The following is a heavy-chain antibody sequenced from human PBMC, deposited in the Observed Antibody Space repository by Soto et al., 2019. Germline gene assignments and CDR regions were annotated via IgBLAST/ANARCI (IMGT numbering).Heavy chain of an antibody. V-gene: IGHV3-74*01. Sequence: GGSLRVSRAACGFTFKSDWILRVPPAPWKGLVWVSRINTDGSGTTYADSVKGRFTISRDNAKNMVYLQMNSLRAEDTAVYYCAKDLPGELLPTWFDAWGQGTLVTVSS. D-gene: IGHD1-26*01. CDR1: GFTFKSDW. CDR3: AKDLPGELLPTWFDA. CDR2: INTDGSGT. J-gene: IGHJ5*02.